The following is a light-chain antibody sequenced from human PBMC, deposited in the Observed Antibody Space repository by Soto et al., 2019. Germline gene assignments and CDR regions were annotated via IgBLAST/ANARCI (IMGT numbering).Light chain of an antibody. CDR3: ETWDSYTRT. Sequence: QSVLTQSSSASASLGSSVKLTCTLSSGHSSYIIAWHQQQPGKAPRYLMLLEGSGSYTKGSGVPDRFSGSSSGADRYLTISNVQFDDEADYYCETWDSYTRTFGGGTKVTVL. V-gene: IGLV4-60*02. CDR1: SGHSSYI. J-gene: IGLJ2*01. CDR2: LEGSGSY.